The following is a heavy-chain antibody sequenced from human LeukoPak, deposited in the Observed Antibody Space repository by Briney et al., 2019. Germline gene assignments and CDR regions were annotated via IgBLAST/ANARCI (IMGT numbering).Heavy chain of an antibody. J-gene: IGHJ4*02. CDR2: ISAYNGNT. CDR1: GFSFTSYG. V-gene: IGHV1-18*01. D-gene: IGHD6-6*01. CDR3: ARPEYSSSSVIDY. Sequence: GASVKVSCKASGFSFTSYGFSWVRQAPGQGLEWMGWISAYNGNTNYAQKLQGRVTITTDKSTTTAYMELRSLRSDGTAVYYCARPEYSSSSVIDYWGQGTLVTVSS.